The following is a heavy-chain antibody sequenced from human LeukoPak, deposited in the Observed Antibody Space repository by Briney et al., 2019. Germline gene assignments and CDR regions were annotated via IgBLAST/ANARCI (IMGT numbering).Heavy chain of an antibody. D-gene: IGHD7-27*01. V-gene: IGHV1-18*01. J-gene: IGHJ2*01. Sequence: ASVKVSCKASGYTFTSYGITWFRQAPGQGLEWMGWISAYNGNTNYAQKVQGRVTMTTDTSTSTAYMELRSLRSDDTAVYYCARLDWGHWYFNLWGRGTLVTVSS. CDR2: ISAYNGNT. CDR3: ARLDWGHWYFNL. CDR1: GYTFTSYG.